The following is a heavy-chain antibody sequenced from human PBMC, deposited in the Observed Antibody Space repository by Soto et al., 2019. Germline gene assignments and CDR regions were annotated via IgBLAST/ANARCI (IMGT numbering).Heavy chain of an antibody. Sequence: QITLKESGPTLVKPTQTLTLTCTFSGFSLSTSGVGVGWIRQPPGKALEWLALIYWDDDKRYSPSLKSRLTITNDTSKNQVVLTMTNMDPVDTATYYCAHRLAGYSGYDFDYWGQGTMVTVSS. D-gene: IGHD5-12*01. J-gene: IGHJ4*02. V-gene: IGHV2-5*02. CDR2: IYWDDDK. CDR3: AHRLAGYSGYDFDY. CDR1: GFSLSTSGVG.